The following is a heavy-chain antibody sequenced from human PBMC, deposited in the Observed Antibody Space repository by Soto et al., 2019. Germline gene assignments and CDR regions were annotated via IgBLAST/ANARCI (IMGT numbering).Heavy chain of an antibody. CDR2: ISGSGGST. D-gene: IGHD2-15*01. CDR3: AKGQYCSGGSCYSVPNWFDP. V-gene: IGHV3-23*01. CDR1: GFTFSSYA. J-gene: IGHJ5*02. Sequence: PGGSLRLSCAASGFTFSSYAMSWVRQAPGKGLEWVSAISGSGGSTYYADSVKGRFTISRDNSKNTLYLQMNSLRAEDTAVYYCAKGQYCSGGSCYSVPNWFDPWGQGTLVTVPQ.